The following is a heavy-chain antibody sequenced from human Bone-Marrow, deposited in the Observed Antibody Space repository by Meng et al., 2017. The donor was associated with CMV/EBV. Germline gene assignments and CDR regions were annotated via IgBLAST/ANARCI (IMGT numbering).Heavy chain of an antibody. CDR1: GFTFSSFE. CDR3: ARDFTLVVVPAAIPSHGMDV. V-gene: IGHV3-48*03. Sequence: GGSLRLSCAASGFTFSSFEMNWVRQAPGKGLEWVSYISKSGVTIYYADSVEGRFTISRDNAKNSLYLQMNSLRAEDTAVYYCARDFTLVVVPAAIPSHGMDVWGQGTTVTVSS. CDR2: ISKSGVTI. J-gene: IGHJ6*02. D-gene: IGHD2-2*01.